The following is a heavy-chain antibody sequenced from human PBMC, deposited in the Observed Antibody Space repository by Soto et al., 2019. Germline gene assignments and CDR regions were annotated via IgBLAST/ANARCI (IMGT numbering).Heavy chain of an antibody. Sequence: QLQLQESGSGLVKPSQTLSLTCAVSGGSISSGGYSSSWIRQPPGKGLEWIGYIYHSGSTYYNPSRKSRVTITVDRSKNQFSLKLSSVTAADTAVYYCVRDHGYYYGMDVWGQGTTVTVSS. J-gene: IGHJ6*02. V-gene: IGHV4-30-2*01. CDR1: GGSISSGGYS. CDR2: IYHSGST. CDR3: VRDHGYYYGMDV.